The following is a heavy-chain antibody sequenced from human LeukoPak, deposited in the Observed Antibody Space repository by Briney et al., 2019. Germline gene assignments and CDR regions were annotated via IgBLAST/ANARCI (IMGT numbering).Heavy chain of an antibody. D-gene: IGHD1-26*01. CDR1: GGIFSSYA. CDR3: ARDTGPYSGSYYEDFDY. V-gene: IGHV1-69*01. CDR2: IIPILGTA. Sequence: SVKVPCKASGGIFSSYAISWVRQAPGQGLEWMGGIIPILGTANYAQKFQGRVTITADESTSTAYMELSSLRSEDTAVYYCARDTGPYSGSYYEDFDYWGQGTLVTVSS. J-gene: IGHJ4*02.